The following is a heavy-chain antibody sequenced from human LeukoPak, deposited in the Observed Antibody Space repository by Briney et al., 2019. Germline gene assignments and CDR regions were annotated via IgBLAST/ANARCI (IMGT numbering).Heavy chain of an antibody. CDR3: AREGQYSSSND. J-gene: IGHJ4*02. Sequence: GGSLRLSCAASGFIFSDYSMNWVRQAPGKGLEWVSHITSSSSTIYYADSVKGRFTISRDNGKNSLYLQMNSLRAEDTAVYYCAREGQYSSSNDWGQGTLVTVSS. D-gene: IGHD6-6*01. CDR2: ITSSSSTI. V-gene: IGHV3-48*01. CDR1: GFIFSDYS.